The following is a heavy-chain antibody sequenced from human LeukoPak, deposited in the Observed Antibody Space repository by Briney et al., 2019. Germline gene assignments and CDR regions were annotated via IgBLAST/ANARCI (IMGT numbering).Heavy chain of an antibody. D-gene: IGHD5-18*01. Sequence: SETLSLTCTVSGGSISSSSYYWGWIRQPPGKGLEWIGSIYYSGSTYYNPSLKSRVTISVDTSKNQFSLKLSSVTAADTAVYYCARHLGRGYSYGYSYGWFDPWGQGTLVTVSS. J-gene: IGHJ5*02. CDR1: GGSISSSSYY. CDR2: IYYSGST. CDR3: ARHLGRGYSYGYSYGWFDP. V-gene: IGHV4-39*01.